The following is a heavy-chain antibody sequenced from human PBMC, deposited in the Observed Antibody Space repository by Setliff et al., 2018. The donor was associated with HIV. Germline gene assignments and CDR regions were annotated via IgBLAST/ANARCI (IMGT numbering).Heavy chain of an antibody. CDR3: EYFGQH. CDR1: GFTFNTYE. Sequence: GGSLRLSCVASGFTFNTYEMNWVRQAPGKGLEWVSHIGSSGTSIYYADSVKGRFTSSRDNAKNSLYLQMNSLRAEDTAGGSSEYFGQHWGQGTLVTVSS. J-gene: IGHJ1*01. D-gene: IGHD3-22*01. CDR2: IGSSGTSI. V-gene: IGHV3-48*03.